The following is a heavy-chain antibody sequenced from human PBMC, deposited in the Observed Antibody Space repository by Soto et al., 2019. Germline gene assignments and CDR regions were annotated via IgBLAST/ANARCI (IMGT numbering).Heavy chain of an antibody. Sequence: SVKVSCKASGGTFSSYAISWVRQAPGQGLEWMGGIIPIFGTANYAQKFQGRVTITADESTSTAYMELSSLRSEDTAVYYCARDLGFIYYDSSGYSDYWGQGTLVTVSS. CDR1: GGTFSSYA. J-gene: IGHJ4*02. V-gene: IGHV1-69*13. CDR2: IIPIFGTA. D-gene: IGHD3-22*01. CDR3: ARDLGFIYYDSSGYSDY.